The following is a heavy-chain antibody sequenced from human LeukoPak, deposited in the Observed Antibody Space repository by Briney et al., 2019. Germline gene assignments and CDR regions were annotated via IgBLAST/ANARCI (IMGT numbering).Heavy chain of an antibody. CDR1: GYTFTGYY. V-gene: IGHV1-2*02. Sequence: ASVKVSCKASGYTFTGYYMHWVRPAPGQGLEWMGWINPNSGGTNYAQKFQGRVTMTRDTSISTAYMELSRLRSDDTAVYYCARAGIVGAGGYFDYWGQGTLVTVSS. CDR3: ARAGIVGAGGYFDY. CDR2: INPNSGGT. D-gene: IGHD1-26*01. J-gene: IGHJ4*02.